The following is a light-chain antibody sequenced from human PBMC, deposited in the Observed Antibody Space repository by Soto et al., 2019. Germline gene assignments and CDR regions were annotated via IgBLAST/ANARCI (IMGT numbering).Light chain of an antibody. V-gene: IGLV2-11*01. CDR2: DVT. CDR3: CSYAGSYTYV. Sequence: QSALTQPRSVSGSPGQSVTFSCTGTSSDVGGYNYVSWYQQHPGKAPKLMIYDVTKRPSGVPDRFSGSKSGNTASLTISGLQAEDEADYYCCSYAGSYTYVFXTGTKVTVL. J-gene: IGLJ1*01. CDR1: SSDVGGYNY.